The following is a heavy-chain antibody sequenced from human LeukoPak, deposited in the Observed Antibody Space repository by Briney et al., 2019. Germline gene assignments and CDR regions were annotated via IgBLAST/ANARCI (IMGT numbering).Heavy chain of an antibody. CDR3: ARDSPVGSWYDY. CDR1: GGTVSSYA. CDR2: IIPILGIA. D-gene: IGHD6-13*01. V-gene: IGHV1-69*04. Sequence: ASVKVSCKASGGTVSSYAISWVRQAPGQGREWMGRIIPILGIANYAQKFQGRVTITADKSTSTAYMELSSLRSEDTAVYYCARDSPVGSWYDYWGQGTLVTVSS. J-gene: IGHJ4*02.